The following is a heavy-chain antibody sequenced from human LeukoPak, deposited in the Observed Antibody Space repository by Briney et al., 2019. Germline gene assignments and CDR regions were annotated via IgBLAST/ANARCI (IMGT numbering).Heavy chain of an antibody. CDR2: IYSGGST. V-gene: IGHV3-66*01. D-gene: IGHD2-15*01. J-gene: IGHJ4*02. CDR3: ARERTREYFDY. Sequence: GGSLRLSCAASGFTVSSIYMSWVRQAPGKGLEWVSVIYSGGSTYYADSVKGRFTISSDNSKNTLYLQMNSLRAEDTAVYYCARERTREYFDYWGQGTLVTVSS. CDR1: GFTVSSIY.